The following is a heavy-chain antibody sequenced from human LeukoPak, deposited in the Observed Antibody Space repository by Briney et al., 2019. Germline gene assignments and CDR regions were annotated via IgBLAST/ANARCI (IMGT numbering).Heavy chain of an antibody. V-gene: IGHV4-59*01. CDR1: GDSINSYY. Sequence: SETLSLTCTVSGDSINSYYWSWIRQPPGKGLEWIGNIYYSGSTNYNPSLKSRVTISVDTSRNQFSLKLSSVTAADTAVYYCARAGTAKYYYYGMDVWGQGTTVTVSS. CDR2: IYYSGST. J-gene: IGHJ6*02. D-gene: IGHD2-21*02. CDR3: ARAGTAKYYYYGMDV.